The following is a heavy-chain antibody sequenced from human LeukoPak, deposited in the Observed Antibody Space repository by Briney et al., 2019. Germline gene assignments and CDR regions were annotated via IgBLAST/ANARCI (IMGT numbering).Heavy chain of an antibody. Sequence: GGSLRLSCAASGFTFNNYPMIWVRQAPGKGLESISSISGSGEDAYYADSVKGRFTISRDNSKNTAYLQMNSLRAEDTALYYCAKVITVRRSYWYGMDVWGQGTTVTVS. CDR2: ISGSGEDA. V-gene: IGHV3-23*01. D-gene: IGHD4-11*01. CDR1: GFTFNNYP. J-gene: IGHJ6*02. CDR3: AKVITVRRSYWYGMDV.